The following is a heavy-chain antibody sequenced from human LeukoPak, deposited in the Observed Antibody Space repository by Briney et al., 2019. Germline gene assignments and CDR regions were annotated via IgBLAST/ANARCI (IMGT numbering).Heavy chain of an antibody. CDR2: ISGVASDI. Sequence: GGSLRLSCAASGFTFSDYYMTWIRQAPGKGLEWVSYISGVASDIYYADPVKGRFTISRDNAKKSVYLQMNSLRAEDTAVYYCARGGAHGMHVWGLGTTVTVSS. CDR1: GFTFSDYY. V-gene: IGHV3-11*01. D-gene: IGHD1-26*01. CDR3: ARGGAHGMHV. J-gene: IGHJ6*02.